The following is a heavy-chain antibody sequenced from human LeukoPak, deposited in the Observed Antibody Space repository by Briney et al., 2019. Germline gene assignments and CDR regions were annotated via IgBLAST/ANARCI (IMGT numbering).Heavy chain of an antibody. CDR3: ARGGATYFDY. Sequence: PSETLSLTCTVSGGSISGANYYWTWIRQPPGKGLEWIGYIYHSGRTFYNPSLKSRVTISVDRSKNQFSLKLSSVTAADTAVYYCARGGATYFDYWGQGTLVTVFS. CDR1: GGSISGANYY. D-gene: IGHD1-26*01. V-gene: IGHV4-30-4*01. CDR2: IYHSGRT. J-gene: IGHJ4*02.